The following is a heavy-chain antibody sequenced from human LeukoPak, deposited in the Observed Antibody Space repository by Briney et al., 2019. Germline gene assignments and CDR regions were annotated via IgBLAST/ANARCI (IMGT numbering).Heavy chain of an antibody. Sequence: GGALRLSYAASGFTFSDHYMDWVRQAPGKGLEWVGRIRNKANSYTTEYAASVKGRFTISRDDSKNSLYLQMNSLKIEDTAVYYCARASTGNDYWGQGTLVTVSS. CDR1: GFTFSDHY. J-gene: IGHJ4*02. CDR3: ARASTGNDY. D-gene: IGHD1-14*01. V-gene: IGHV3-72*01. CDR2: IRNKANSYTT.